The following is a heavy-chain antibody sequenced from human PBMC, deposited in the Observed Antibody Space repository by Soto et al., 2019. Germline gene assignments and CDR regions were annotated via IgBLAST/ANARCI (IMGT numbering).Heavy chain of an antibody. Sequence: DVQLVESGEGLVQPGGSLRLSCTASGFTFSNSPMHWVRQAPGKGLEYVSAISSDGGTTFYADSVKGRFSISRDNSKNKLYFQMGSLRVEDTAVYFCARVCHHSCGYYYDYWGQGALVTVAS. CDR2: ISSDGGTT. J-gene: IGHJ4*02. D-gene: IGHD3-22*01. V-gene: IGHV3-64*02. CDR1: GFTFSNSP. CDR3: ARVCHHSCGYYYDY.